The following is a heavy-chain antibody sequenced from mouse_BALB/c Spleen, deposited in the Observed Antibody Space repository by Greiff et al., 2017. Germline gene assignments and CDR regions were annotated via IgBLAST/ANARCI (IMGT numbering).Heavy chain of an antibody. V-gene: IGHV3-6*02. CDR2: ISYDGSN. CDR1: GYSITSGYY. CDR3: ATIHGNYLDY. Sequence: EVQLQQSGPGLVKPSQSLSLTCSVTGYSITSGYYWNWIRQFPGNKLEWMGYISYDGSNNYNPSLKNRISITRDTSKNQFFLKLNSVTTEDTATYYCATIHGNYLDYWGQGTTLTVSS. D-gene: IGHD2-1*01. J-gene: IGHJ2*01.